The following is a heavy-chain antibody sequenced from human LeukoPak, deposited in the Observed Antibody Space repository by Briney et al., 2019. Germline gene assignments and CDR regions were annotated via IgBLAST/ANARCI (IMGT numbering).Heavy chain of an antibody. D-gene: IGHD3-22*01. J-gene: IGHJ4*02. CDR1: GFAFSSYA. V-gene: IGHV3-23*01. CDR3: ARLPTFYYDSSHYHYDY. CDR2: ISGSGGTT. Sequence: PGGSLRLSCAASGFAFSSYAMSWVRQAPRNGLQWVSTISGSGGTTYYADSVKGRFTISRDNSKNTLYLQMNSLRAEDTAVYYCARLPTFYYDSSHYHYDYWGQGTLVTVSS.